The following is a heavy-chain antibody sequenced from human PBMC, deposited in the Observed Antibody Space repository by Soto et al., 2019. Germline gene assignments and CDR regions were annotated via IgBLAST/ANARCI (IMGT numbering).Heavy chain of an antibody. CDR1: GYTFDTYS. CDR2: INPYNGNT. CDR3: VRDVLSNSPYLDF. V-gene: IGHV1-18*04. J-gene: IGHJ4*02. Sequence: VQLVQSGAEVKKPGASVKISCKASGYTFDTYSMTWVRQAPGQGLEWMAWINPYNGNTHYSQKAQGRVSVTTDTSTSTVYMELRSLRSDDTAVYYCVRDVLSNSPYLDFWGQGTLVTVSS. D-gene: IGHD1-1*01.